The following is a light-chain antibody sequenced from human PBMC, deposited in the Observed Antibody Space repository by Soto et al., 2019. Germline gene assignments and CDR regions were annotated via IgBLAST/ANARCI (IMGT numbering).Light chain of an antibody. CDR3: CSYAGSPTYV. CDR2: YVS. J-gene: IGLJ1*01. Sequence: QSALTQPRSVCGSPGQSVTISCTGTSSDVGGYNYVSWYQQHPGKAPKVMLYYVSEPPSGVPDRFSGSKSGNTASLTMSGLQAEDEAEYYCCSYAGSPTYVLGTGTKVTVL. V-gene: IGLV2-11*01. CDR1: SSDVGGYNY.